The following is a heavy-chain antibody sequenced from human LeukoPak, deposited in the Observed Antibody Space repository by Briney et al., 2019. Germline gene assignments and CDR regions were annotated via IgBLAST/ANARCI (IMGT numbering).Heavy chain of an antibody. J-gene: IGHJ4*02. V-gene: IGHV1-69*01. Sequence: PRASVKVSCKASGGTFSSYAISWVRQAPGQGLEWMGGIIPIFGTANYAQKFQGRVTITADESTSTAYMELSSLRSEDTAVYYCARAYYESSAYRHAVYFDYWGQGTLVTVSS. CDR2: IIPIFGTA. D-gene: IGHD3-22*01. CDR3: ARAYYESSAYRHAVYFDY. CDR1: GGTFSSYA.